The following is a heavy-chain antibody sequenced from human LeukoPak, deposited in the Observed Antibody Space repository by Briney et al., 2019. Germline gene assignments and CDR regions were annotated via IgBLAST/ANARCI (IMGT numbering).Heavy chain of an antibody. CDR2: IKQDGGEK. CDR1: ELTFGTYW. J-gene: IGHJ6*02. V-gene: IGHV3-7*04. Sequence: GGSLRLSCAASELTFGTYWLTWVGKAPGQGLEWVANIKQDGGEKYYVDSVKGRFTISRDNAKSSLYLQMNSLRAEDTAVYYCARDMDVWGQGTTVTVSS. CDR3: ARDMDV.